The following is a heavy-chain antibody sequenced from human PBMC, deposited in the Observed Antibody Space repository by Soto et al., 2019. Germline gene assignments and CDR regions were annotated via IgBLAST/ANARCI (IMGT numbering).Heavy chain of an antibody. Sequence: EVQLLESGGGLVQPGGSLRLSCAASGFTFSSYAMNWVRQAPGKGLEWVSVISGSGGSTYYADSVKGRFTISRDNSKNTLYLQMNNLRAEDTAVYYCARRGSGSYYDYWGQGTLVTVSS. D-gene: IGHD1-26*01. CDR3: ARRGSGSYYDY. CDR2: ISGSGGST. J-gene: IGHJ4*02. CDR1: GFTFSSYA. V-gene: IGHV3-23*01.